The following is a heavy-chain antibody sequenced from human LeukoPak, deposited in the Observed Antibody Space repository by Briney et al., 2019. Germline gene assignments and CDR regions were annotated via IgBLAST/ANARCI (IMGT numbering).Heavy chain of an antibody. V-gene: IGHV4-4*02. D-gene: IGHD5-12*01. J-gene: IGHJ4*02. CDR2: IYHSGST. Sequence: KASGTLSLTCAVSGGSISSSNWWSWVRQPPGKGLEWIGGIYHSGSTNYNPSLKSRVTISVDKSKNQFSLKLSSVTAADTAVYYCASRGYSGYDFFPYFDYWGQGTLVTVSS. CDR1: GGSISSSNW. CDR3: ASRGYSGYDFFPYFDY.